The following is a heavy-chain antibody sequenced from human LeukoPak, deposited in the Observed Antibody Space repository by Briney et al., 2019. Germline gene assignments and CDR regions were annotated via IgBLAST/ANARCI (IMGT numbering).Heavy chain of an antibody. V-gene: IGHV1-24*01. D-gene: IGHD3-22*01. J-gene: IGHJ4*02. CDR1: GYTFTSYY. CDR3: ATPDYYDSSGYRY. Sequence: ASVKVSCKAPGYTFTSYYMHWVRQAPGKGLEWMGGFDPEDGETIYAQKFQGRVTMTEDTSTDTAYMELSSLRSEDTAVYYCATPDYYDSSGYRYWGQGTLVTVSS. CDR2: FDPEDGET.